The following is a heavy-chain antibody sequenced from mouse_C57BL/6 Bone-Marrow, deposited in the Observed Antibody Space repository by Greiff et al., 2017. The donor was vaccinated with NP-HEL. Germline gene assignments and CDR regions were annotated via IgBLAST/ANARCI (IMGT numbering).Heavy chain of an antibody. J-gene: IGHJ1*03. Sequence: ESGAELARPGASVKLSCKASGYTFTSYGISWVKQRTGQGLEWIGEIYPRSGNTYYNEKFKGKATLTADKSSSTAYMELRSLTSEDSAVYFCANTYYRYFDVWGTGTTVTVSS. V-gene: IGHV1-81*01. CDR2: IYPRSGNT. CDR3: ANTYYRYFDV. CDR1: GYTFTSYG. D-gene: IGHD5-1*01.